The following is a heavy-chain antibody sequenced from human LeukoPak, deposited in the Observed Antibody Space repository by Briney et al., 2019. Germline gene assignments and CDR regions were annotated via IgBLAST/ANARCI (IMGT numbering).Heavy chain of an antibody. CDR2: IYYSGTT. D-gene: IGHD2-2*01. Sequence: SETLSLTCTVSGGSISSSSYYWGWIRQPPGKGLEWIGSIYYSGTTYYNPSLKSRVTISVDTSKNQFSLNLSSVTAADTAVYYCARQRYCSSTSCRTNWFDPWGQGTLVIVSS. J-gene: IGHJ5*02. CDR1: GGSISSSSYY. V-gene: IGHV4-39*01. CDR3: ARQRYCSSTSCRTNWFDP.